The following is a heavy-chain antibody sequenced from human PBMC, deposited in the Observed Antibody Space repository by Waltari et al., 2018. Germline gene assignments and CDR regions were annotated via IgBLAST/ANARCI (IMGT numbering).Heavy chain of an antibody. Sequence: QVQLVQSGAEVKKPGASVKVSCKASGYTFTSYGISWVRQAPGQGLEWMGWISAYNGNTNYAQTLQGRATMTTDTSTSTAYMELRSLRSDDTTVYYCARDDGLRYFDPDYFDYWGQGTLVTVSS. CDR1: GYTFTSYG. CDR2: ISAYNGNT. D-gene: IGHD3-9*01. J-gene: IGHJ4*02. V-gene: IGHV1-18*01. CDR3: ARDDGLRYFDPDYFDY.